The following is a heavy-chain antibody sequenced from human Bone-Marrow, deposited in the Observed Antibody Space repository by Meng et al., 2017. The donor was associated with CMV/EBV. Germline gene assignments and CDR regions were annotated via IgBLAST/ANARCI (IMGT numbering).Heavy chain of an antibody. V-gene: IGHV4-30-4*08. CDR3: ARDSTRIDYGMDV. CDR1: GGSISSGDYY. CDR2: IYYSGST. Sequence: LRLSCTVSGGSISSGDYYWSWIRQPPGKGLEWIGYIYYSGSTSYNPSLKSRVTISADTSKDQFSLKLSSVTAADTAVYYCARDSTRIDYGMDVWGQGTTVTVSS. D-gene: IGHD2-15*01. J-gene: IGHJ6*02.